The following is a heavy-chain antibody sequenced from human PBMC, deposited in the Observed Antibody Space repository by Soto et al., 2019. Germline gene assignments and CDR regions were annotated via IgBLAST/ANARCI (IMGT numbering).Heavy chain of an antibody. D-gene: IGHD1-26*01. CDR3: ARDGRRSGSSDSFCVY. J-gene: IGHJ4*02. Sequence: GASVKVSCKASGGTFGSYAISWVRQAPGQGLEWMGIIIPIFGTANYAQKFQGRVTITRDTSTSTVYMELSSLRSEDTAVYYCARDGRRSGSSDSFCVYWGQGTLVTVSS. CDR2: IIPIFGTA. CDR1: GGTFGSYA. V-gene: IGHV1-69*05.